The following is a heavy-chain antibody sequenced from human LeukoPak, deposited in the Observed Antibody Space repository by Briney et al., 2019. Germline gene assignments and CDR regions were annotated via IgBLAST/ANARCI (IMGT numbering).Heavy chain of an antibody. J-gene: IGHJ4*02. Sequence: PGGSLRLSCAASGFTFSSYAMSWVRQAPGKGLEWVSIISGSGGSTYYADSVKGRFTISRDNSKNTLYLQMNSLRAEDTAVYYCAKATSWYGYFDYWGQGTLVTVSS. CDR3: AKATSWYGYFDY. V-gene: IGHV3-23*01. D-gene: IGHD6-13*01. CDR2: ISGSGGST. CDR1: GFTFSSYA.